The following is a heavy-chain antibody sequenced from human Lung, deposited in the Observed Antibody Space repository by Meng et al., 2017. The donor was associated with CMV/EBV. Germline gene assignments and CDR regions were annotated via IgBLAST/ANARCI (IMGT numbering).Heavy chain of an antibody. V-gene: IGHV1-18*01. J-gene: IGHJ4*02. CDR3: ARDGPLRFLEWAPYYFDD. D-gene: IGHD3-3*01. CDR2: ISGYTGNT. Sequence: ASVXVFXKASGHTFTNYGISWVRQAPGQGLQWMGWISGYTGNTNYAQKVQDRVIMTTDTPTSKAYIELMSLRSDDTAVYYCARDGPLRFLEWAPYYFDDXGEGXLVTVSS. CDR1: GHTFTNYG.